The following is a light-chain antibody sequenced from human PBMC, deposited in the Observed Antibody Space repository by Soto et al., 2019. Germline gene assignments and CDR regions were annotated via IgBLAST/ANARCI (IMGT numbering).Light chain of an antibody. CDR2: EVS. V-gene: IGLV2-14*01. CDR3: SSYASASTLV. CDR1: SSDVGRYNY. J-gene: IGLJ1*01. Sequence: QSALTQPASVSGSPGQSITISCTGTSSDVGRYNYVSWYQQHPGKAPKLMIYEVSNRPPGVSNRFSGSKSGNTASLTISGLQAEDEADYYCSSYASASTLVFGTGTKLTVL.